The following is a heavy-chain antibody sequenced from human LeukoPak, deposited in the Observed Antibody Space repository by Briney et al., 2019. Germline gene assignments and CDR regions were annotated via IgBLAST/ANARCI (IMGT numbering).Heavy chain of an antibody. CDR3: ARDYTSANYYYYYMDV. V-gene: IGHV4-59*01. D-gene: IGHD6-25*01. CDR2: IYNSGST. Sequence: SETLSLTCTVSGGSISSYYWSWIRQPPGKGLEWIGYIYNSGSTNYNPSLESRVTISVDTSKNQVFLKLSSVTAADTAVYYCARDYTSANYYYYYMDVWGKGTTVTVSS. CDR1: GGSISSYY. J-gene: IGHJ6*03.